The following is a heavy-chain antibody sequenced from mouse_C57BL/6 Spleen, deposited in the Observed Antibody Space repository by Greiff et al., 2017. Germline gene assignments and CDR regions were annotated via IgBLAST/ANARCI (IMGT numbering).Heavy chain of an antibody. CDR3: ARPYYYGSSYGAMDY. CDR1: GYTFTSYW. Sequence: VQLQQPGAELVKPGASVKLSCKASGYTFTSYWMPWVHQRPGQGLEWIGMIHPNSGSTNYNEKFKSKATLTVDKSSSTAYMQLSSLTSEDSAVYYCARPYYYGSSYGAMDYWGQGTSVTVAS. CDR2: IHPNSGST. J-gene: IGHJ4*01. V-gene: IGHV1-64*01. D-gene: IGHD1-1*01.